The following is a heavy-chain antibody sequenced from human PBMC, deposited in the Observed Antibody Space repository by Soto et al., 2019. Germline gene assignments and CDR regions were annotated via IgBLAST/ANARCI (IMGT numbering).Heavy chain of an antibody. J-gene: IGHJ6*02. CDR3: AREGRAAAGYNYYYGMDV. CDR1: GFTFSSYG. CDR2: IWYDGSNK. Sequence: PGGSLRLSCAASGFTFSSYGMHWVRQAPGKGLEWVAVIWYDGSNKYYADSVKGRFTISRDNSKNTLYLQMNSLRAEDTAVYYCAREGRAAAGYNYYYGMDVWGQGTTVTVSS. V-gene: IGHV3-33*01. D-gene: IGHD6-13*01.